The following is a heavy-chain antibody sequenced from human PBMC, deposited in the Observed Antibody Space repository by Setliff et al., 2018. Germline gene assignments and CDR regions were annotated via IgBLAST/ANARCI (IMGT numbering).Heavy chain of an antibody. CDR1: GGTFSSYA. V-gene: IGHV1-69*13. D-gene: IGHD2-2*01. J-gene: IGHJ6*03. CDR3: ARCPPVVPAAMRYYYYMDV. CDR2: VIPIFGTA. Sequence: ASVKVSCKASGGTFSSYAISWVRQAPGQGLEWMGGVIPIFGTANYAQKFQGRVTITADESTSTAYMELSSLRSEETAVYYCARCPPVVPAAMRYYYYMDVWGKGTMVTVSS.